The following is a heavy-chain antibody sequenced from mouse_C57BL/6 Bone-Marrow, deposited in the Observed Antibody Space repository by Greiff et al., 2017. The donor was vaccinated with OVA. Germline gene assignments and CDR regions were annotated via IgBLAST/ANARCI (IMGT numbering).Heavy chain of an antibody. CDR3: AIPYSTNPFAY. J-gene: IGHJ3*01. CDR2: IDPSDSYT. V-gene: IGHV1-50*01. CDR1: GYTFTSYW. Sequence: QVQLQQPGAELVKPGASVKLSCKASGYTFTSYWMQWVKQRPGQGLEWIGEIDPSDSYTNYNQKFKGKATLTVDTSSSTAYMQLRSLTSDDSAVYYCAIPYSTNPFAYWGQGTLGTVSA. D-gene: IGHD2-5*01.